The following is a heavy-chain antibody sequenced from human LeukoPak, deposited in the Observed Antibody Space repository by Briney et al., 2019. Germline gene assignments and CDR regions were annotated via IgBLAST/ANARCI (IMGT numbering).Heavy chain of an antibody. D-gene: IGHD5-24*01. CDR3: AKDDAWLQYND. V-gene: IGHV3-23*01. CDR2: ISPSGDIK. Sequence: GGSLRLSCVASGFTFSRHGMNWVRQAPGKGLEWVSGISPSGDIKYYVDSVKGRFTVSRDNSKNTLYLQINSLRDEDAAVYYCAKDDAWLQYNDWGQGTLVTVSS. CDR1: GFTFSRHG. J-gene: IGHJ4*02.